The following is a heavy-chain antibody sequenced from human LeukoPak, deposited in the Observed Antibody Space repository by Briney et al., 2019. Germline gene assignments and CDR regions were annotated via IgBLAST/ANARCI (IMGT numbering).Heavy chain of an antibody. CDR1: GGSISSYY. D-gene: IGHD2-8*01. CDR2: IYYSGST. J-gene: IGHJ2*01. Sequence: KPSETLSLTCTVSGGSISSYYWSWIRQPPGKGLEWVGYIYYSGSTNYNPSLKSRVTKSVDTSKNQFSLKLSSVTAADTAVYYCAREFNGADWYFDLWGCGTLVTVSS. CDR3: AREFNGADWYFDL. V-gene: IGHV4-59*01.